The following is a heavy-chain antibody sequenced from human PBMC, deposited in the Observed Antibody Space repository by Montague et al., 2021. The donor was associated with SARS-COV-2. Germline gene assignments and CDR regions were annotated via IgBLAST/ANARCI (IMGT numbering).Heavy chain of an antibody. Sequence: SETLSLTCTVSGGSITRNYYWGWIRQPPGKGLEWVGNIYYSGTTXXNPSLESRVTISVDASKNQFSLNLTSVAAADTAVYYCSRPLVRGVPKAFDIWGQGALVIVPS. J-gene: IGHJ3*02. CDR1: GGSITRNYY. CDR3: SRPLVRGVPKAFDI. D-gene: IGHD3-10*01. V-gene: IGHV4-39*01. CDR2: IYYSGTT.